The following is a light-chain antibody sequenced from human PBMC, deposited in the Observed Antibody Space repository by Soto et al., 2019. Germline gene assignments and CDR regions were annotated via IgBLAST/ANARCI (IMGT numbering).Light chain of an antibody. J-gene: IGKJ5*01. Sequence: DVVMTQTPLSLSVAPGQPASISCKSSQSLLHITGETLLFWYLQKPGQSPQLLIYEVSTRVSGVPDRFSGSGSGTDFTLEISRVETDDVGIYYCMQSTQLPPTFGQGTRLEIK. CDR1: QSLLHITGETL. CDR2: EVS. CDR3: MQSTQLPPT. V-gene: IGKV2D-29*02.